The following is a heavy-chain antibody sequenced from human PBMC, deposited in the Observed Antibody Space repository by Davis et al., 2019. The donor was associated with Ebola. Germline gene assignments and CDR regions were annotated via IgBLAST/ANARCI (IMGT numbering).Heavy chain of an antibody. CDR1: GFTFSSYA. CDR3: YGYCSSNSCPGDPYNWFDP. Sequence: PGGSLRLSCAASGFTFSSYAMSWVRQAPGKGLEWVSAISGSGGSTYYADSVKGRFTISRDNAKNSMYLQMNRLRAEDTAVYYCYGYCSSNSCPGDPYNWFDPWGQGTLVTVSS. D-gene: IGHD2-2*01. V-gene: IGHV3-23*01. CDR2: ISGSGGST. J-gene: IGHJ5*02.